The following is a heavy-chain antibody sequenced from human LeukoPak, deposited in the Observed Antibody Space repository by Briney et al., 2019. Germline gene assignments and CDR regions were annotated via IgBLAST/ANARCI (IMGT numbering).Heavy chain of an antibody. V-gene: IGHV4-38-2*02. Sequence: SETLSLTCTVSNYSISSGYYWGWFRQPPGKGLEWIGSMHHSGSTYQTPSLKSRVTMSVDTSKNQFSLRLSSVTAADTAVYYCARYDSRGSASTRFDYWGQGILVTISS. CDR1: NYSISSGYY. D-gene: IGHD3-16*01. CDR3: ARYDSRGSASTRFDY. J-gene: IGHJ4*02. CDR2: MHHSGST.